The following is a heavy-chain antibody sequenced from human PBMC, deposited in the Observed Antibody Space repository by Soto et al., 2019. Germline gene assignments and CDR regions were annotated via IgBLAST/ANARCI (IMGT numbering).Heavy chain of an antibody. CDR1: GYIFSNFG. CDR3: AKDASSWFYYYYGMDV. CDR2: ISGYNDNT. J-gene: IGHJ6*02. D-gene: IGHD2-2*01. V-gene: IGHV1-18*01. Sequence: QIQLVQSGPEVRKPGASVKVSCKASGYIFSNFGISWVRQAPGQGLEWMEWISGYNDNTNYAQKFQDRVRMTTDISTSTAYMELTTLRSEDTAVYYCAKDASSWFYYYYGMDVWGQGTTVTVS.